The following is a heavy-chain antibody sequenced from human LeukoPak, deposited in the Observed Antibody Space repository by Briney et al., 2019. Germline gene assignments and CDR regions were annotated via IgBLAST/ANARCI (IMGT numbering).Heavy chain of an antibody. CDR3: ARGKGITIFGVVSYFDY. CDR2: INPNSGGT. V-gene: IGHV1-2*02. Sequence: ASVKVSCKASGYTFTGYYMHWVRQAPGQGLEWMGWINPNSGGTNYAQKFQGRVTMTRDTSISTAYMELSRLRSDDTAVYYCARGKGITIFGVVSYFDYWGQGTLVTVSS. D-gene: IGHD3-3*01. CDR1: GYTFTGYY. J-gene: IGHJ4*02.